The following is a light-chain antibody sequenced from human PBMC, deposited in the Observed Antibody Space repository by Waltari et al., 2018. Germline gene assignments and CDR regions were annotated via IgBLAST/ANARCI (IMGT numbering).Light chain of an antibody. Sequence: DIQMTQSPSTLSASVGDRVTITCRASQSINNRLAWYQQKPGKAPNLLIYKASTLETGVPSRFSGSGSETEFTLIISSLQPDDFATYYCQQYNSYLWSFGQGTKVEIK. V-gene: IGKV1-5*03. CDR2: KAS. CDR1: QSINNR. CDR3: QQYNSYLWS. J-gene: IGKJ1*01.